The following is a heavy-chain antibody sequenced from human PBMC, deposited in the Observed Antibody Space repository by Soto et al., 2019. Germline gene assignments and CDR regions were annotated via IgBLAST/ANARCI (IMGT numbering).Heavy chain of an antibody. CDR2: ISSSSSYI. D-gene: IGHD3-3*01. CDR1: GFTFSSYS. Sequence: EVQLVESGGGLVKPGGSLRLSCAASGFTFSSYSMNWVRQAPGKGLEWVSSISSSSSYIYYADSVKGRFTISRDNAKNSLYLQMNSLRAEDTAVYYCARETLNYDFWSGFPNDAFDIWGQGTMVTVSS. V-gene: IGHV3-21*01. CDR3: ARETLNYDFWSGFPNDAFDI. J-gene: IGHJ3*02.